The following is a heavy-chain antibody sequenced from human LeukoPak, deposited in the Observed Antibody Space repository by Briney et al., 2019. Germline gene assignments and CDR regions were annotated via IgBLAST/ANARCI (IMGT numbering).Heavy chain of an antibody. CDR3: ARGSRGYSYGWYFDY. D-gene: IGHD5-18*01. CDR1: GGTFSSYA. V-gene: IGHV1-69*01. CDR2: IIPIFGTA. Sequence: SVKVSCKDSGGTFSSYAISWVRQAPGQGLEWMGGIIPIFGTANYAQKFQGRVTITADESTSTAYMEPSSLRSEDTAVYYCARGSRGYSYGWYFDYWGQGTLVTVSS. J-gene: IGHJ4*02.